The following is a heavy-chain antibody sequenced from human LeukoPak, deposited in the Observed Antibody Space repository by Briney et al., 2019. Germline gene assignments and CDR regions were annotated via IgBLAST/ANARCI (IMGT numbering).Heavy chain of an antibody. Sequence: GGSLRLSCAASGFTFSTYWMSWVRQAPGKGLEWVANIKEDGSEKYYGDSVMGRFTISRDNAKNSLYLQMNSLRAEDTAVYYCARDSSGYQWGQGTLVTVSS. J-gene: IGHJ4*02. V-gene: IGHV3-7*01. D-gene: IGHD3-22*01. CDR1: GFTFSTYW. CDR2: IKEDGSEK. CDR3: ARDSSGYQ.